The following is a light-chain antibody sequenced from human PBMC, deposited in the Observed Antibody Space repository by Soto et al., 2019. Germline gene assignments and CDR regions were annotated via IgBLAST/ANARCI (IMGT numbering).Light chain of an antibody. Sequence: EIVLTQSPGTLSLSPGERSTLSCRASQILRSSLAWYQQKPGQAPRLLIYDASTRATGIPARFSGSGSGTDFTLTISGLQSEDFAVYYCQQYNNWPQTFGQGTKVDI. J-gene: IGKJ1*01. CDR3: QQYNNWPQT. CDR1: QILRSS. V-gene: IGKV3-15*01. CDR2: DAS.